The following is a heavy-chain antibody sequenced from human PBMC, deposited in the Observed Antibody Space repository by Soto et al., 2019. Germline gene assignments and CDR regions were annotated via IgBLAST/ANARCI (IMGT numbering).Heavy chain of an antibody. Sequence: GGSLRLSCAASGFTFSGSAMHWVRQASGKGLEWVGRIMSKAKSYPTAYAASVKGRFTISRDDSKNTAYLQMNSLKTEDTAVYYCTSSALIDYYYYYGMDVWGQGTTVTVSS. D-gene: IGHD3-22*01. CDR1: GFTFSGSA. J-gene: IGHJ6*02. CDR2: IMSKAKSYPT. V-gene: IGHV3-73*01. CDR3: TSSALIDYYYYYGMDV.